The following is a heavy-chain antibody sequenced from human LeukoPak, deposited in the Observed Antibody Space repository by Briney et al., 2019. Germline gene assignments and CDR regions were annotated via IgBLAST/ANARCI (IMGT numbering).Heavy chain of an antibody. D-gene: IGHD4-23*01. J-gene: IGHJ4*02. V-gene: IGHV4-30-2*01. CDR3: LYGGNSGDWVY. Sequence: SETLSLTCAVSGGSISSGGYSWSWIRQPPGKGLEWIGYIYHSGSTYYNPSLKSRVTISVDRSKNQFSLNLRSVTAADTAVYYCLYGGNSGDWVYWGQGTLVTVSS. CDR2: IYHSGST. CDR1: GGSISSGGYS.